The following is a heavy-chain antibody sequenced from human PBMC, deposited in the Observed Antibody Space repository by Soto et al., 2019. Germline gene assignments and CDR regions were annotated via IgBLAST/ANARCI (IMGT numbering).Heavy chain of an antibody. Sequence: PGGSLRLSCAASGFTFSSYAMSWVRQAPGKGLEWVSAISGSGGSTYYADSVKGRFTISRDNSKNTLYLQMNSLRAEDTAVYYCAKDLVFSSWPNNWFDSWGQGTLVTVSS. J-gene: IGHJ5*01. CDR1: GFTFSSYA. V-gene: IGHV3-23*01. CDR2: ISGSGGST. CDR3: AKDLVFSSWPNNWFDS. D-gene: IGHD6-13*01.